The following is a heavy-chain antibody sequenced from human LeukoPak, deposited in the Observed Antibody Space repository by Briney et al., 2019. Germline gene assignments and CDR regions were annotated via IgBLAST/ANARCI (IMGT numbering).Heavy chain of an antibody. CDR2: ISSSSSYI. Sequence: TGESLRLSCAASGXTFSSYRMNWVRQAPGKGLEWVSSISSSSSYIYYADSVKGRFTLSRDNARNSLYLQMNSLRAEDTAVYYCARDVEYYYFDYWGQGTLVTVSS. CDR1: GXTFSSYR. D-gene: IGHD2/OR15-2a*01. J-gene: IGHJ4*02. CDR3: ARDVEYYYFDY. V-gene: IGHV3-21*01.